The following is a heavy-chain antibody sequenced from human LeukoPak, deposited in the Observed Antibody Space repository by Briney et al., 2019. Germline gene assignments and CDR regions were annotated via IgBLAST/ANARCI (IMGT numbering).Heavy chain of an antibody. D-gene: IGHD6-19*01. J-gene: IGHJ4*02. CDR3: ARHSGGAYSSGWYLDFDY. CDR2: IYSGGST. CDR1: GFTVSSNY. Sequence: GGSLRLSCAASGFTVSSNYMSWVRQAPGKGLEWVSVIYSGGSTYYADSVKGRFTISRDNSKNTLYLQMNSLRAEDTAVYYCARHSGGAYSSGWYLDFDYWGQGTLVTVSS. V-gene: IGHV3-53*01.